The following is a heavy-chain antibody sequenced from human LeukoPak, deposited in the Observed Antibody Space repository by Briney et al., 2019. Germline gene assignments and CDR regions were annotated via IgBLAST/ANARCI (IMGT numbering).Heavy chain of an antibody. D-gene: IGHD3-9*01. CDR1: GFTFRSYW. CDR3: ARRPLTGYYYFDY. CDR2: INSDGGTT. J-gene: IGHJ4*02. Sequence: PGGSLRLSCAASGFTFRSYWMHWVRQAPGKGLAWVSRINSDGGTTTYADSVKGRFTISRDNAKNTLYLQMNSLRAEDTAVYYCARRPLTGYYYFDYWGPGTLVTVSS. V-gene: IGHV3-74*01.